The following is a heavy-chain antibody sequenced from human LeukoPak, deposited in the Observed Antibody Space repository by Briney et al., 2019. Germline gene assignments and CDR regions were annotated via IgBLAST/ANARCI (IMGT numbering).Heavy chain of an antibody. CDR2: IYDRWST. CDR3: SNNEVGRIDP. D-gene: IGHD1/OR15-1a*01. J-gene: IGHJ5*02. CDR1: VASISSHY. V-gene: IGHV4-59*11. Sequence: SQSLSLTHAVTVASISSHYWCWIRQTPGRGREGVMDIYDRWSTTYNPSLNSRVSISVDTSSNQFSLKLRDLTAWDTAVYYLSNNEVGRIDPWGQGTLVTVSS.